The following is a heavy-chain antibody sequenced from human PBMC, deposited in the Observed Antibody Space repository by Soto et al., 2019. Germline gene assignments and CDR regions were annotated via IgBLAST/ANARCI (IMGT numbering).Heavy chain of an antibody. Sequence: PGESLKISCKGSGYSFTSYGIGWVRQMPGKGLEWMGIIYPGDSDTRYSPSFQGQVTISADKSISTAYLQWSSLKASDTAMYYCARRKGGITGTPRLVDYWGQGTLVTVSS. V-gene: IGHV5-51*03. CDR3: ARRKGGITGTPRLVDY. CDR1: GYSFTSYG. CDR2: IYPGDSDT. D-gene: IGHD1-20*01. J-gene: IGHJ4*02.